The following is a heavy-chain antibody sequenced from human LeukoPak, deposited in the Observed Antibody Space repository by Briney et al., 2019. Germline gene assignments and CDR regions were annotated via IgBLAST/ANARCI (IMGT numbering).Heavy chain of an antibody. J-gene: IGHJ4*02. D-gene: IGHD3-10*01. CDR3: ASAAGYGSGSYLVY. V-gene: IGHV4-59*01. Sequence: SETLSLTCTVSGGSISSYYWSWIRQPPGKGLEWIGYIYYTGTTNYNPSLNSRVTISADTSKNQFSLKLASVTAADTAVYYCASAAGYGSGSYLVYWGQGTLVTVSS. CDR2: IYYTGTT. CDR1: GGSISSYY.